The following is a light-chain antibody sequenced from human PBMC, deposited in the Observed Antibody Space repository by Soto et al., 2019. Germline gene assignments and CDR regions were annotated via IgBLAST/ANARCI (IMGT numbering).Light chain of an antibody. J-gene: IGLJ3*02. CDR3: SSYTVINTVV. Sequence: QSVLTQPASVSGSPGQSVSISCTGSTSDVGAYNYVAWYQHKPGKAPRLLIYEVDHRPSGISPRFSGSKSGNTASLTISGLQTDDEADYYCSSYTVINTVVFGGGTKVTVL. V-gene: IGLV2-14*01. CDR1: TSDVGAYNY. CDR2: EVD.